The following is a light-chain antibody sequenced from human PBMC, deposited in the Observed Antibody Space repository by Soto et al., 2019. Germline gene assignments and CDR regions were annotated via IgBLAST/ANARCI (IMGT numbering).Light chain of an antibody. CDR1: SSNIGSNP. J-gene: IGLJ1*01. CDR3: SSWEDNLDAVV. V-gene: IGLV1-44*01. Sequence: QSVLTQPPSASGTPGQRVTISCSGSSSNIGSNPVNWYQQLPGTAPKLLIYTNDQRPSGVPDRFSGSRSGTSASLAISGLQFEDEADYHCSSWEDNLDAVVFGAGTKLTVL. CDR2: TND.